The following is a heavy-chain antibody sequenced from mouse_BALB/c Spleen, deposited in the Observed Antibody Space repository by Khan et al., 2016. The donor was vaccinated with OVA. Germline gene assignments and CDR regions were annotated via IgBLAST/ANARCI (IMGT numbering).Heavy chain of an antibody. CDR3: ARVYGGDFDY. V-gene: IGHV3-2*02. CDR1: GYSITSDYA. Sequence: VQLQESGPGLVKPSQSLSLTCTVTGYSITSDYAWNWIRQFPGSKLEWMGYISYSGNTKYNPSIKSRISITRDTSKNQFFLQLNSVTIEDTATYYCARVYGGDFDYWGQGTTLTVSS. J-gene: IGHJ2*01. D-gene: IGHD1-1*01. CDR2: ISYSGNT.